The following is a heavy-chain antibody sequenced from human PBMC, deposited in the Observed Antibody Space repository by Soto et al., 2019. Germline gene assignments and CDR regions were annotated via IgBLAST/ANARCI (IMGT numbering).Heavy chain of an antibody. D-gene: IGHD2-21*01. V-gene: IGHV3-33*01. CDR3: AGDIQRSFDY. CDR2: IWYDGSNK. CDR1: GFTFSSYG. J-gene: IGHJ4*02. Sequence: SLSLSCAASGFTFSSYGMQWVRQAPGKGMEWVAVIWYDGSNKYYADSVKGRFTISRDNSKNTLYLQMNSLRAEDTAVYYCAGDIQRSFDYWGQGTLVTVSS.